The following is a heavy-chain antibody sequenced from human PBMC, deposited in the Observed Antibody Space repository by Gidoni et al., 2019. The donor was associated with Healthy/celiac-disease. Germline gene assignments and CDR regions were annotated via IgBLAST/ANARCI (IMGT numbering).Heavy chain of an antibody. CDR2: INHSGST. V-gene: IGHV4-34*01. CDR3: ARGARRYFDWPPSYFGL. D-gene: IGHD3-9*01. J-gene: IGHJ2*01. CDR1: GGSFSGYY. Sequence: QVQLQQWGAGLLKPSETLSLTCAVYGGSFSGYYWSWIRQPPGKGLEWIGEINHSGSTNYNPSLKSLVTISVDTSKNQFSLKLSSVTAADTAVYYCARGARRYFDWPPSYFGLWGRGTLVTVSS.